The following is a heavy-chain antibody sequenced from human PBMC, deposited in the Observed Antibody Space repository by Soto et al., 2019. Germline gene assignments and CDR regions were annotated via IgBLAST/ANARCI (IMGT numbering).Heavy chain of an antibody. Sequence: GASVKVSCKASGGTFSSYAISWVRRAPGQGLEWMGGIIPIFGTANYAQKFQGRVTITADESTSTAYMELSSLRSEDTAVYYCARDLPYYYASSGYPSFDYWGQGTRVTVS. CDR2: IIPIFGTA. D-gene: IGHD3-22*01. CDR1: GGTFSSYA. J-gene: IGHJ4*02. V-gene: IGHV1-69*13. CDR3: ARDLPYYYASSGYPSFDY.